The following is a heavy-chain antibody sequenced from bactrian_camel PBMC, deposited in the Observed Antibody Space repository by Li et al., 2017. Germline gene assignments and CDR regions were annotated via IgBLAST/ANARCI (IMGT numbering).Heavy chain of an antibody. Sequence: VQLVESGGGSVQAGGSLRLSCSGYTYSRYCMAWFRQAPGKQREGVAYIAALTVTTYADSVKGRFTISRDDAKNTMYLQMNNLQPEDTAMYYCAADLPRGVDPLGEDAIHEFGYWGQGTQVTVS. CDR1: GYTYSRYC. J-gene: IGHJ6*01. CDR3: AADLPRGVDPLGEDAIHEFGY. CDR2: IAALTVT. V-gene: IGHV3S53*01. D-gene: IGHD3*01.